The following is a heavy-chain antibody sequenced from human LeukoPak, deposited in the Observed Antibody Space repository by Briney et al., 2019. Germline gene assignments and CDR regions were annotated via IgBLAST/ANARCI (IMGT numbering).Heavy chain of an antibody. J-gene: IGHJ5*02. CDR1: GYTFTGYY. V-gene: IGHV1-2*06. Sequence: ASVKVSCNASGYTFTGYYMHWVRQAPGQGLEWMGRINPNSGGTNYAQKFQGRVTMTRDTSISTAYMELSRLRSDDTAVYYCARDWYYYDSSGYYYVDWFDPWGQGTLVTVSS. CDR3: ARDWYYYDSSGYYYVDWFDP. CDR2: INPNSGGT. D-gene: IGHD3-22*01.